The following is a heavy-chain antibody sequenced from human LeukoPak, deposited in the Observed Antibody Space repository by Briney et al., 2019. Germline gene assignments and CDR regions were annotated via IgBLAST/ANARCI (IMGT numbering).Heavy chain of an antibody. CDR3: AKDPIPRLRYFDWDFDY. CDR1: GFTFSSYA. Sequence: PGGSLRLSCAASGFTFSSYAMSWVRQAPGKGLEWVSAISGSGGSTYYADSVKGRITISRDNSKNTLYLQMNSLRAEDTAVYYCAKDPIPRLRYFDWDFDYWGQGTLVTVSS. CDR2: ISGSGGST. D-gene: IGHD3-9*01. J-gene: IGHJ4*02. V-gene: IGHV3-23*01.